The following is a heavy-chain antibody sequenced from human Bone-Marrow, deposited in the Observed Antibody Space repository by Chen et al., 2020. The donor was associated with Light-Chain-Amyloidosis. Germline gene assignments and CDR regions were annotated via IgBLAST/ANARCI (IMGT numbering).Heavy chain of an antibody. CDR1: GYTFPNYW. CDR2: IYPDDSDA. D-gene: IGHD5-12*01. V-gene: IGHV5-51*01. Sequence: EVQLEQSGPEVKKPGESLKISCKGSGYTFPNYWIGWVRQMPGKGLEWMGVIYPDDSDAGSSPPFEGQVTSSADKSITTAYLQWRSLKASNTAMYYWARRRDGYNFDFWGQGTLVTVS. J-gene: IGHJ4*02. CDR3: ARRRDGYNFDF.